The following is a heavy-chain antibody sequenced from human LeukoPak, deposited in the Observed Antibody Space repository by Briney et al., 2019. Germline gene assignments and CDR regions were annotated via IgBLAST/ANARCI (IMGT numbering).Heavy chain of an antibody. CDR3: ATRFLGYCSSTSCYLDY. CDR2: ISSSSSYI. V-gene: IGHV3-21*01. Sequence: PGRSLRLSCAASGFTFSSYSMNWVRQAPGKGLEWVSSISSSSSYIYYADSVKGRFTISRDNAKDSLYLQMNSLRAEDTAVYYCATRFLGYCSSTSCYLDYWGQGTLVTVSS. J-gene: IGHJ4*02. CDR1: GFTFSSYS. D-gene: IGHD2-2*01.